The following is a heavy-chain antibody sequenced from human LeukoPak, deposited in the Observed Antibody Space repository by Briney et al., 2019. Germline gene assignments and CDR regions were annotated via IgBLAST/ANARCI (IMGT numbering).Heavy chain of an antibody. Sequence: PSETLPLTCTVSGGSISSYYWGWIRQPAGKGLEWIGRIYTSGSANYNPSLTSRLTMSVDTSKNQFSLKLNSVSAADTAVYYCARGRMFRGGGSDFPFNWFDPWGQGTLVTVSS. CDR1: GGSISSYY. D-gene: IGHD3-10*01. V-gene: IGHV4-4*07. CDR2: IYTSGSA. CDR3: ARGRMFRGGGSDFPFNWFDP. J-gene: IGHJ5*02.